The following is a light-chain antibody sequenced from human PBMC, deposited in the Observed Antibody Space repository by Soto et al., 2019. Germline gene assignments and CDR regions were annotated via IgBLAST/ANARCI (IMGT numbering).Light chain of an antibody. Sequence: QSALTQPPSASGSLGQSVTISCSGTSKDVGRDNYVSWYQQHAGQTPKVIIYDVFQRPSGVPDRFSGSKSGTTAYLTVSNLQSEDEAEYFCISYGGRNNFVVFGGGTKLTV. CDR3: ISYGGRNNFVV. CDR1: SKDVGRDNY. CDR2: DVF. J-gene: IGLJ2*01. V-gene: IGLV2-8*01.